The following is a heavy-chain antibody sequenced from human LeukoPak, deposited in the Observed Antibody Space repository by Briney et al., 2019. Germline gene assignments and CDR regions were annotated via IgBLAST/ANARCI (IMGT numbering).Heavy chain of an antibody. V-gene: IGHV1-2*06. CDR3: ARARAYTLSSSWYSRFDY. D-gene: IGHD6-13*01. CDR1: GYTFSGYY. CDR2: INPNNGGT. J-gene: IGHJ4*02. Sequence: ASVKVSCKASGYTFSGYYIHWVRQAPGQGLEWMGRINPNNGGTNYAQKFQGRVTITADESTSTAYMELSSLRSEDTAVYYCARARAYTLSSSWYSRFDYWGQGTLVTVSS.